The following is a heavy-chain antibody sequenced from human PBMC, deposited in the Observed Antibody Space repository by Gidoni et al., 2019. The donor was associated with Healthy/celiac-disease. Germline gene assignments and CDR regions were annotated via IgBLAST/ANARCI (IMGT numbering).Heavy chain of an antibody. D-gene: IGHD5-12*01. CDR1: GYTFTSYY. Sequence: QVQLVQSGADVKKPGASVKVSCKSSGYTFTSYYMHWVRQAPGQGLEWMGIINPSGGSTSYAQKFQGRVTMTRDTSTSTVYMEMSSLRSEDTAVYYCARSELVATIPDYWGQGTLVTVSS. V-gene: IGHV1-46*01. CDR3: ARSELVATIPDY. J-gene: IGHJ4*02. CDR2: INPSGGST.